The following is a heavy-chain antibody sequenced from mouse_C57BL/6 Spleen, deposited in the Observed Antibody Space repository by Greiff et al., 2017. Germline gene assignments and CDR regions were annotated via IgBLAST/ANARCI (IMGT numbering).Heavy chain of an antibody. D-gene: IGHD2-3*01. V-gene: IGHV1-55*01. CDR3: ARSLYDCYYLRLYYFDY. CDR2: IYPGSGST. J-gene: IGHJ2*01. Sequence: VQLQQSGAELVKPGASVKMSCKASGYTFTSYWITWVKQRPGQGLEWIGDIYPGSGSTNYNEKFKSKATLTVDTSSSTAYMQLSSLTSEDSAVYYCARSLYDCYYLRLYYFDYWGQGTTLTVSS. CDR1: GYTFTSYW.